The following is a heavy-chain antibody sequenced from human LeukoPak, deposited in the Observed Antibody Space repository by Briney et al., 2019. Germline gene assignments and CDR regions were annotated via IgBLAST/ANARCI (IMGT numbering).Heavy chain of an antibody. CDR2: MNPNSGNT. CDR3: ARGGELDPVDY. V-gene: IGHV1-8*01. D-gene: IGHD3-10*01. J-gene: IGHJ4*02. Sequence: ASVMVSCRASGYTFTSYDINWVRQATGQGLEWMGWMNPNSGNTSYAQKFQGRVTMTRNTSISTAYVELSSLRSEDTAVYYCARGGELDPVDYWGQGTLVTVSS. CDR1: GYTFTSYD.